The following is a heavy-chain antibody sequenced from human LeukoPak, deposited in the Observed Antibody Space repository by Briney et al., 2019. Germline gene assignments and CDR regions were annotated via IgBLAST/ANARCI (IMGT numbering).Heavy chain of an antibody. CDR2: INLDGSVK. D-gene: IGHD3-22*01. J-gene: IGHJ4*02. V-gene: IGHV3-7*01. CDR3: ATSDDSSGSD. CDR1: GFTFSGYW. Sequence: GGSLRLSCAASGFTFSGYWMSWVRQAPGKGGEWVANINLDGSVKHYVDSAKGRFTISRDSAKNSLYLQMNSLRAEDTALYYCATSDDSSGSDWGQGTLVTVSS.